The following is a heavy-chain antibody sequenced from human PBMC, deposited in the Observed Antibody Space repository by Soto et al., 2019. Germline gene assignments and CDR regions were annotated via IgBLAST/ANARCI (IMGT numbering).Heavy chain of an antibody. J-gene: IGHJ6*02. CDR1: GYSFTSYW. V-gene: IGHV5-51*01. Sequence: PGESLKISCKGSGYSFTSYWISWVRQMPGKGLEWMGIIYPGDSDTRYSPSFQGQVTISADKSISTAYLQWSSLKASDTAMYYCARELSAAPYYYYGMDVWGQGTTVTVSS. CDR3: ARELSAAPYYYYGMDV. D-gene: IGHD3-10*01. CDR2: IYPGDSDT.